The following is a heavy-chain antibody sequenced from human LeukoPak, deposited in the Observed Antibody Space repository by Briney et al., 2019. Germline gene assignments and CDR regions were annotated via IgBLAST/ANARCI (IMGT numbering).Heavy chain of an antibody. CDR1: GFTFSSYA. CDR3: ARDPRPGAAAGK. CDR2: ISSSSSYI. V-gene: IGHV3-21*01. J-gene: IGHJ4*02. Sequence: PGGSLRLSCAASGFTFSSYAMSWVRQAPGKGLEWVSSISSSSSYIYYADSVKGRFTISRDNAKNSLYLQMNSLRAEDTAVYYCARDPRPGAAAGKWGQGTLVTVSS. D-gene: IGHD6-13*01.